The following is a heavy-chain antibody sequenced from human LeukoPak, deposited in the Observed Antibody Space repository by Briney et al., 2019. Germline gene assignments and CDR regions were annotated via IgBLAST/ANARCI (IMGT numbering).Heavy chain of an antibody. CDR3: ASSVAFHY. J-gene: IGHJ4*02. Sequence: GGSLRLSCAASGFTFSDYYMSWIRQAPGKGLEWLSYISDSGSSIKHADSVKGRFTISRDNAKNSLYLQTNSLRAEDTAVYYCASSVAFHYWGQGTLVTVSS. CDR2: ISDSGSSI. CDR1: GFTFSDYY. V-gene: IGHV3-11*01. D-gene: IGHD6-19*01.